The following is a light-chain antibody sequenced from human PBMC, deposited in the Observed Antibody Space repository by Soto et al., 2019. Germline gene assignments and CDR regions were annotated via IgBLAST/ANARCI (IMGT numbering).Light chain of an antibody. J-gene: IGKJ5*01. V-gene: IGKV3-15*01. CDR2: GAS. Sequence: EIVLTHSPGMFSLSGGEMASLSGGASHSISSSFLAWYQQKPGQAPRLLIYGASTRATGIPARFSGSGSGTEFTLTISSLQSEDFAVYYCQQYNNWPITFGQGTRLEIK. CDR3: QQYNNWPIT. CDR1: HSISSS.